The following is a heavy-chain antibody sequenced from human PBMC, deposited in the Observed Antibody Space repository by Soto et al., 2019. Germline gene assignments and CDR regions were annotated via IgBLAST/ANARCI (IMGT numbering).Heavy chain of an antibody. D-gene: IGHD6-25*01. CDR1: GYTFTGYY. CDR2: INPNSGGT. V-gene: IGHV1-2*04. Sequence: ASVKVSCKASGYTFTGYYMHWVRQAPGQGLEWMGWINPNSGGTNYAQKFQGWVTMTRDTSISTAYMELSRLRSDDTAVYYCARGPHRTDGSGYSASDYWGQGTLVTVSS. J-gene: IGHJ4*02. CDR3: ARGPHRTDGSGYSASDY.